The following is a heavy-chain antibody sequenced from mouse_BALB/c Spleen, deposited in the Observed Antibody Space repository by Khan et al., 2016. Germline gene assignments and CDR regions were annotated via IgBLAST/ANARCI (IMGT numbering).Heavy chain of an antibody. CDR2: INYSGDT. CDR1: GYSINSGYS. J-gene: IGHJ3*01. CDR3: ARGDDSWFAD. V-gene: IGHV3-1*02. D-gene: IGHD3-3*01. Sequence: VQLQELGPDLVKPSQSLSLTCTVTGYSINSGYSWHWIRQFPGNKLVWMGYINYSGDTFYNPSLKSRISITRDTSNDQFFLRLKSVTTEDAATYDCARGDDSWFADWGQGTLVPVSA.